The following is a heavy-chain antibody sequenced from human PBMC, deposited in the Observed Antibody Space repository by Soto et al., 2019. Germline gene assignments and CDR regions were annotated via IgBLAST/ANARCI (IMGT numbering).Heavy chain of an antibody. Sequence: ASVKVSCKASGGTFSSYAISWVRQAPGQGLEWMGGIIPIFGTANYAQKFQGRVTITADESTSTAYMELSSLRSEDTAVYYCASTYYDILTGYYEYYYYGMDVWGQGTTVTVSS. D-gene: IGHD3-9*01. V-gene: IGHV1-69*13. J-gene: IGHJ6*02. CDR3: ASTYYDILTGYYEYYYYGMDV. CDR1: GGTFSSYA. CDR2: IIPIFGTA.